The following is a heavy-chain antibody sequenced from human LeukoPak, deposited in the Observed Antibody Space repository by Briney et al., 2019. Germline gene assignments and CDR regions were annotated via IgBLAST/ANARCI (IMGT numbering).Heavy chain of an antibody. Sequence: GESLKISCKGSGYSFSTYWIGWVRQMPDKGLEWMGIIYPGDSDTKYSPSFQGQITISADKSLSTAYLQWGSLKASDSAMYYCARSHCSGDCYSEAFDIWGQGTVVTVSS. CDR3: ARSHCSGDCYSEAFDI. CDR2: IYPGDSDT. CDR1: GYSFSTYW. J-gene: IGHJ3*02. D-gene: IGHD2-21*02. V-gene: IGHV5-51*01.